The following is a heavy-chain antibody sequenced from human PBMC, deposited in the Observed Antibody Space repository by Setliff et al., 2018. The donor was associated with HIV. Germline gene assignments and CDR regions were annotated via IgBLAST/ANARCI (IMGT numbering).Heavy chain of an antibody. CDR3: AREGYNSVVRDFYFDY. CDR1: GGSISSSNW. J-gene: IGHJ4*02. CDR2: IYYSGST. Sequence: SETLSLTCAVSGGSISSSNWWSWVRQPPGKGLEWIGYIYYSGSTNYNPALKSRVIISVDRSKTQFSLKLNSVTAADTAVYYCAREGYNSVVRDFYFDYWGQGMLVTVSS. D-gene: IGHD6-25*01. V-gene: IGHV4-4*02.